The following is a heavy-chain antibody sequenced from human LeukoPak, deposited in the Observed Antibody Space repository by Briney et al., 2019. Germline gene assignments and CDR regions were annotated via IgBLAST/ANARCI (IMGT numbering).Heavy chain of an antibody. J-gene: IGHJ4*02. D-gene: IGHD3-22*01. CDR3: ARHEHYFESSGYSVY. Sequence: GESLRISCKGSGYRFSSFWIGWVRQMPGKGLEWMGIISPSDSDTRYSPSFRGQVIISADESVSTAYLQWSSLKASDTAMYYCARHEHYFESSGYSVYWGQGTLVTVSS. CDR2: ISPSDSDT. CDR1: GYRFSSFW. V-gene: IGHV5-51*01.